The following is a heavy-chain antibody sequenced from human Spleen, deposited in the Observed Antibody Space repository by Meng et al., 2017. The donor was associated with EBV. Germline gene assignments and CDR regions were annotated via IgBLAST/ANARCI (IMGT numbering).Heavy chain of an antibody. D-gene: IGHD2-21*02. CDR1: GFTVSSNY. CDR3: ARASGGDGVGTFDY. Sequence: EVQLVESGGGLIQPGGSLRLSCAASGFTVSSNYMSWVRQAPGKGLEWVSVIYSGGSTYYADSVKGRFTISRDNSKNTLYLQMNSLRAEDTAVYYCARASGGDGVGTFDYWGQGTLVTVSS. V-gene: IGHV3-53*01. CDR2: IYSGGST. J-gene: IGHJ4*02.